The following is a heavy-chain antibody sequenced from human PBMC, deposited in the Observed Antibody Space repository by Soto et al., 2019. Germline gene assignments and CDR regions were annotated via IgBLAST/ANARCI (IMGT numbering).Heavy chain of an antibody. CDR3: AGGHYYDSSGYYYAFDY. CDR1: GGSFSGYY. CDR2: INHSGST. V-gene: IGHV4-34*01. D-gene: IGHD3-22*01. J-gene: IGHJ4*02. Sequence: QVQLQQWGAGLLKPSETLSLTCAVYGGSFSGYYWSWIRQPPGKELEWIGEINHSGSTNYNPSLKSRVTISVDTSKNQFSLKLSSVTAADTAVYYCAGGHYYDSSGYYYAFDYWGQGTLVTVSS.